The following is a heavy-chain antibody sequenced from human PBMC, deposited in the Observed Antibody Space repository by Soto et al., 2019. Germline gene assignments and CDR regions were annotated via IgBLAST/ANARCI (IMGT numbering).Heavy chain of an antibody. J-gene: IGHJ5*02. CDR3: ARVITGRWVDP. Sequence: QVQLVQSGAEVKKPGSSVKVSCTASGGPFSSYAINWVRQAPGQGLEWMGVITHMFGAPHYAQNFKGRITITADKSTNTAYMELSSLTSGYTAVYFCARVITGRWVDPWGQGTLVTVSS. CDR2: ITHMFGAP. CDR1: GGPFSSYA. V-gene: IGHV1-69*06.